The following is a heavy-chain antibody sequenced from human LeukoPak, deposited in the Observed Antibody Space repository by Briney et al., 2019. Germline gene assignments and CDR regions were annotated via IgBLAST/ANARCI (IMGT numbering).Heavy chain of an antibody. Sequence: GSLRPSCAASGFTFSSYAISWVRQAPGKGLEWVSGISGSGGSTYYADSVKGRFTISRDNSKNTLYLQMNSLRAEDTAVYYCGRGTDSHIFTGPPDYWGQGTLVTVSS. D-gene: IGHD3-9*01. CDR3: GRGTDSHIFTGPPDY. CDR1: GFTFSSYA. V-gene: IGHV3-23*01. J-gene: IGHJ4*02. CDR2: ISGSGGST.